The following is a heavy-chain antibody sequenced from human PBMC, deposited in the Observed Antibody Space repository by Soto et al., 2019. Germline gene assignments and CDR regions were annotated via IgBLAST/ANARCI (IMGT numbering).Heavy chain of an antibody. CDR3: ARRRGYNWKNPAFDY. J-gene: IGHJ4*02. V-gene: IGHV2-5*01. Sequence: SGPTLVNPTQTLTLTCTFSGFSLSTSGVGVGWIRQPPGKAREWLGIIYWNDDKKYSPSLRSRLGITKDTFRNQVVLTMTNVDPLDTATYYCARRRGYNWKNPAFDYWGQ. CDR2: IYWNDDK. CDR1: GFSLSTSGVG. D-gene: IGHD1-20*01.